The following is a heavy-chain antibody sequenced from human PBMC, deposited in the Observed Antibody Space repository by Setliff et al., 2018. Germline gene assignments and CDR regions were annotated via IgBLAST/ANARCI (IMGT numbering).Heavy chain of an antibody. J-gene: IGHJ3*02. CDR1: GFTFSSYS. CDR2: ISSSSSTI. CDR3: ARDLDTAMTRGAFDI. D-gene: IGHD5-18*01. Sequence: PGGSLRLSCAASGFTFSSYSIHWVRQAPGKGLEWVSYISSSSSTIYYADSVMGRFTISRDNAKNSLYLQMNSLRAEDTAMYYCARDLDTAMTRGAFDIWGQGTMVTVSS. V-gene: IGHV3-48*04.